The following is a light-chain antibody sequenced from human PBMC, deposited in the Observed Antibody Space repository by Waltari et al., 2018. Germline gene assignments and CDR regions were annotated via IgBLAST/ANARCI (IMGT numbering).Light chain of an antibody. CDR1: SSDVGAYDF. CDR2: EVS. J-gene: IGLJ3*02. V-gene: IGLV2-14*01. CDR3: SSYTTSTTWV. Sequence: QSALTQPASVSGSPGQSITISCPGTSSDVGAYDFFSWYQQHPGKAPKLLLYEVSNRPSGVSSHFSGSKSGNTASLTISGLQTEDEADYYCSSYTTSTTWVFGGGTKLTVL.